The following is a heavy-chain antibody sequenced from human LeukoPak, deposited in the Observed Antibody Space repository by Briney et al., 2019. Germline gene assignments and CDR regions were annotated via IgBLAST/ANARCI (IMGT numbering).Heavy chain of an antibody. Sequence: PGGSLRLSCAASGFTFSSYSMNWVRQAPGKGLEWVSYISSSSSTIYYADSVKGRFTISRDNAKNSLYLQMNSLRAEDTAVYYCARADYYYDSSGYQTSGYWGQGTLVTVSS. CDR2: ISSSSSTI. J-gene: IGHJ4*02. CDR3: ARADYYYDSSGYQTSGY. CDR1: GFTFSSYS. D-gene: IGHD3-22*01. V-gene: IGHV3-48*04.